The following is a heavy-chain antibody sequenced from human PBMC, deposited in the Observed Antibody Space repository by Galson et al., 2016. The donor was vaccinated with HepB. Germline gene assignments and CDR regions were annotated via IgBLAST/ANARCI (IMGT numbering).Heavy chain of an antibody. CDR3: ARWLNWNDVLNY. D-gene: IGHD1-20*01. CDR1: GFTFSTYA. J-gene: IGHJ4*02. V-gene: IGHV3-23*01. CDR2: ISGSGAGT. Sequence: SLRLSCAASGFTFSTYAMSWVRQAPGMGLEWVSAISGSGAGTYYADSVKGRFTISRDNSKNTLYLQMNSLRAEDTAVYYCARWLNWNDVLNYWGQGILVTVSS.